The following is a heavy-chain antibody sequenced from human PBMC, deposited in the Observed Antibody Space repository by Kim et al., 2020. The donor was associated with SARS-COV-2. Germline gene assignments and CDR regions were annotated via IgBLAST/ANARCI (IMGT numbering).Heavy chain of an antibody. CDR1: GFTVSSNY. CDR2: IYSGGST. J-gene: IGHJ4*02. D-gene: IGHD6-13*01. Sequence: GGSLRLSCAASGFTVSSNYMSWVRQAPGKGLEWVSVIYSGGSTYYADSVKGRFTISRDNSKNTLYLQMNSLRAEDTAVYYCARVVGSSWSIIYFDYWGQGTLVTVSS. CDR3: ARVVGSSWSIIYFDY. V-gene: IGHV3-53*01.